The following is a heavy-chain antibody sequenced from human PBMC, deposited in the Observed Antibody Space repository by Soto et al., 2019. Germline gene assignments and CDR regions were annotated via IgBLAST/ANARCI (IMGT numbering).Heavy chain of an antibody. CDR3: ASGGSGSYGDFDY. V-gene: IGHV4-31*03. CDR1: GGSISSGGYY. CDR2: IYYSGST. D-gene: IGHD3-10*01. Sequence: TLSLNCTVSGGSISSGGYYWIWIRQHPGKGLEWIGYIYYSGSTYYNPSLKSRVTISVDTSKNQFSLKPSSVTAADTAVYYCASGGSGSYGDFDYWGQGTLVTVSS. J-gene: IGHJ4*02.